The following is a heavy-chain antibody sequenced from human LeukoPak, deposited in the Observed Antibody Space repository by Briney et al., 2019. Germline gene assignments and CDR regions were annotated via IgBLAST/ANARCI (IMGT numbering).Heavy chain of an antibody. CDR2: LYSDGST. CDR3: ARTYSSSSYSPFDY. D-gene: IGHD6-13*01. J-gene: IGHJ4*02. Sequence: GGSLRLSCAASGLSISDYYMSWVRQAPGKGLEWVSVLYSDGSTYFADPVKGRFTTSRDNSKNTVYLQMNSLRAEDTAVYYCARTYSSSSYSPFDYWGQGTLVTVSS. V-gene: IGHV3-53*01. CDR1: GLSISDYY.